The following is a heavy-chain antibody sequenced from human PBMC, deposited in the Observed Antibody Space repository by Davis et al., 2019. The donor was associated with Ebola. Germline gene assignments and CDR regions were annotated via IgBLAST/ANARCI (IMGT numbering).Heavy chain of an antibody. CDR3: ARISTVTTFDYYYGMDV. CDR1: GFTFSSYA. J-gene: IGHJ6*02. Sequence: GESLKISCAASGFTFSSYAMSWVRQAPGKGLEWVSAISGSSGSTYYADSVKGRFTISRDNAKNSLYLQMNSLRAEDTAVYYCARISTVTTFDYYYGMDVWGQGTTVTVSS. D-gene: IGHD4-17*01. V-gene: IGHV3-23*01. CDR2: ISGSSGST.